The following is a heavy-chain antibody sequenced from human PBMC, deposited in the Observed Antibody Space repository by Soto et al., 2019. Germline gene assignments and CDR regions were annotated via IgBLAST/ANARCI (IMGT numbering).Heavy chain of an antibody. CDR1: GYTQSELS. CDR2: FDPEDGET. D-gene: IGHD1-26*01. CDR3: ATNRARSPVNWFDP. V-gene: IGHV1-24*01. Sequence: SVKVSCSVSGYTQSELSMLWVRQAPGKGLEWMGGFDPEDGETIYAQKFQGRVTMTEDTSTDTAYMELSSLRSEDTAVYYCATNRARSPVNWFDPWGQGTLVTVSS. J-gene: IGHJ5*02.